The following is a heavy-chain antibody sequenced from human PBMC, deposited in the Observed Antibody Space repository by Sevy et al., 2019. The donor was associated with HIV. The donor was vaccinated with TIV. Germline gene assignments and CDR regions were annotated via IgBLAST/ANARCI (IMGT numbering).Heavy chain of an antibody. Sequence: GGSLRLSCAASGFTFSSYWMHWVRQAPGKGLVWVSHINSDGSSTSYADSVKGRFTISRDNAKNTLYLQMNSLRAEDTAVYYCARLEYDFWSGYPDYWGQGTLVTVSS. CDR1: GFTFSSYW. V-gene: IGHV3-74*01. CDR2: INSDGSST. D-gene: IGHD3-3*01. J-gene: IGHJ4*02. CDR3: ARLEYDFWSGYPDY.